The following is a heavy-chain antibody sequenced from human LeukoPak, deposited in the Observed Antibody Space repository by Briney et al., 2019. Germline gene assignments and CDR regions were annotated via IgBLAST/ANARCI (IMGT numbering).Heavy chain of an antibody. CDR2: IYYSGST. Sequence: SETLSLTCTVSGGSISSGDYYWSWIRQPPGKGLEWIGYIYYSGSTYYNPSLKSRVTISVDTSKNQFSLKLSSVTAADTAVYYCARVGVETPMGFDYWGPGTLVTVSS. V-gene: IGHV4-30-4*01. J-gene: IGHJ4*02. CDR1: GGSISSGDYY. CDR3: ARVGVETPMGFDY. D-gene: IGHD2-21*01.